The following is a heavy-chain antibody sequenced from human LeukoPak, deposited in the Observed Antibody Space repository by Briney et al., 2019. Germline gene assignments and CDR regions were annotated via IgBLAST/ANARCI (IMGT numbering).Heavy chain of an antibody. CDR1: GFTFSSYA. CDR3: ARADGSGLELTNYYGMDV. J-gene: IGHJ6*02. Sequence: GGSLRLSCAASGFTFSSYAMLWVRQAPGKGLEGLAVISYDGSNKYYADSVKGRFTISRDNSKNTLYLQMNSLRAEDTAVYYCARADGSGLELTNYYGMDVWGQGTTVTVSS. D-gene: IGHD1-7*01. V-gene: IGHV3-30-3*01. CDR2: ISYDGSNK.